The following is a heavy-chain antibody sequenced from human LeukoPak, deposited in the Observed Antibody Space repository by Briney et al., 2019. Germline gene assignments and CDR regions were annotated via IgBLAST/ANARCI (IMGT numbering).Heavy chain of an antibody. CDR2: ISGSGGST. D-gene: IGHD6-19*01. V-gene: IGHV3-23*01. CDR1: GITFSNYA. Sequence: PGGSLRLSCAVSGITFSNYAMSWVRQAPGKGLEWVSAISGSGGSTYYADSVKGRFTISRDNSKNTLYLQMNSLRAEDTAVYYCAKDLNGQWLVRMLDYWGQGTLVTVSS. J-gene: IGHJ4*02. CDR3: AKDLNGQWLVRMLDY.